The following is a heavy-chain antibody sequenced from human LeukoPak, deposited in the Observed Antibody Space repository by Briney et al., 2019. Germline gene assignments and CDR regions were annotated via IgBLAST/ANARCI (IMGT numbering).Heavy chain of an antibody. CDR2: ISAYNGNT. CDR1: GYTFTSYG. V-gene: IGHV1-18*01. CDR3: ARVKGSWYPYYFDY. Sequence: EASVKVSCKASGYTFTSYGISWVRQAPGQGLEWMGWISAYNGNTNYAQKLQGRVTMTTDTSTSTAYMELRSLRSDDTAVYYCARVKGSWYPYYFDYWGQGTLVTVSS. D-gene: IGHD6-13*01. J-gene: IGHJ4*02.